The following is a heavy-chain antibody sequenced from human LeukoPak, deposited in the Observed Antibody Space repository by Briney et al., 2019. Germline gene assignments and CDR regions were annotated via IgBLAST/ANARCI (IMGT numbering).Heavy chain of an antibody. CDR3: AIVKSSGWYAPLDY. Sequence: PGGSLRLSCAASGFTFSSYSMNWVRQAPGKGLEWVSSISSSSSYIYYADSVKGRFTISRDNAKNSLYLQMNSLRAEDTAVYYCAIVKSSGWYAPLDYWGQGTLVTVSS. CDR1: GFTFSSYS. J-gene: IGHJ4*02. CDR2: ISSSSSYI. D-gene: IGHD6-19*01. V-gene: IGHV3-21*01.